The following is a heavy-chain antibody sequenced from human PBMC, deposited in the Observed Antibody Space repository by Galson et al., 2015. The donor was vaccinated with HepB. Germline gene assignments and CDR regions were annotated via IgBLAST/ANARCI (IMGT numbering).Heavy chain of an antibody. CDR2: INTNTGNP. D-gene: IGHD5-12*01. CDR3: ARDLLRGYDTHFDY. CDR1: GYTFTSYA. V-gene: IGHV7-4-1*02. Sequence: SVKVSCKASGYTFTSYAMNWVRQAPGQGLEWMGWINTNTGNPTYAQGFTGRFVFSLDTSVSTAYLQISSLKAEDTAVYYCARDLLRGYDTHFDYWGQGTLVTVSS. J-gene: IGHJ4*02.